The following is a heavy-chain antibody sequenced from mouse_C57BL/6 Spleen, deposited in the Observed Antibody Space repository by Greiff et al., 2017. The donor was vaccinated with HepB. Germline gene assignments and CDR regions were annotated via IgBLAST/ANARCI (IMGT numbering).Heavy chain of an antibody. Sequence: VQLQQPGAELVKPGASVKLSCKASGYTFTSYWMQWVKQRPGQGLEWIGEIDPSDSYTNYNQKFKGKATLTVDTSSSTAYMQLSSLTSEDSAVYYCARGDAWYYFDYWGQGTTLTVSS. J-gene: IGHJ2*01. V-gene: IGHV1-50*01. D-gene: IGHD3-3*01. CDR1: GYTFTSYW. CDR3: ARGDAWYYFDY. CDR2: IDPSDSYT.